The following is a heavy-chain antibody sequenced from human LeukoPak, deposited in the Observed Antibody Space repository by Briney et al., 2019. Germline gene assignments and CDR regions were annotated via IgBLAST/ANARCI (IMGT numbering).Heavy chain of an antibody. Sequence: GASVKVSCKASGHTFSRSYMHWVRQAPGQGLEWMGGINPSGTWTSYAQKFRGRITMTRDMSTSTDYMELRSLGFEDTAVYYCAKDNSVGDIAWWFDPWGQGTLVTVSS. D-gene: IGHD1-26*01. CDR2: INPSGTWT. CDR3: AKDNSVGDIAWWFDP. J-gene: IGHJ5*02. CDR1: GHTFSRSY. V-gene: IGHV1-46*01.